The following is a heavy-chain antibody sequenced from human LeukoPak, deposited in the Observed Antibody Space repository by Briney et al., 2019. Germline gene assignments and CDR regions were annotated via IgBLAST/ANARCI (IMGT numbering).Heavy chain of an antibody. CDR1: GGSISSSSYY. CDR2: IYNTGSA. CDR3: ASTHCASPSCYSYYYSGLDV. V-gene: IGHV4-31*03. D-gene: IGHD2-2*01. Sequence: SETLSLTCTVSGGSISSSSYYWGWIRQHPGQGLEWIGHIYNTGSAYYNPSLMSRVSISIDTSENQFSLKLSSVTAADTVVYYCASTHCASPSCYSYYYSGLDVWGQGTTVIVSS. J-gene: IGHJ6*02.